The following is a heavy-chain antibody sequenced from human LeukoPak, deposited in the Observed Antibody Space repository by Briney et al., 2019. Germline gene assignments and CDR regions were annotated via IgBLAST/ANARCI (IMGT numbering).Heavy chain of an antibody. Sequence: ASVKVSCKVSGYTLTELSMHWVRQAPGKGLEWMGGFDPEDGETIYAQKFQGRVTMTEDTPTDTAYMELSSLRSEDTAVYYCATYLIAVAGTFDYWGQGTLVTVSS. J-gene: IGHJ4*02. V-gene: IGHV1-24*01. CDR3: ATYLIAVAGTFDY. CDR1: GYTLTELS. CDR2: FDPEDGET. D-gene: IGHD6-19*01.